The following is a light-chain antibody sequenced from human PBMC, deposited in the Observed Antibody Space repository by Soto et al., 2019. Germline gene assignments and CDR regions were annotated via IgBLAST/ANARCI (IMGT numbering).Light chain of an antibody. V-gene: IGKV1-5*03. Sequence: EIQRTQSPSTLSASVGDRVTITCRASHSISKWLAWYQQKPGKAPKLLIYEASSLQSGVPSRFSGSGSGTEFTLTISSMQPDDFATYYCQQYNTFLTFGGGTKVDIK. J-gene: IGKJ4*01. CDR2: EAS. CDR1: HSISKW. CDR3: QQYNTFLT.